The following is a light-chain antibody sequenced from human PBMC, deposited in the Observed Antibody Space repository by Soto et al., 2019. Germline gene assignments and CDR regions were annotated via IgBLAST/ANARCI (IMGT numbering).Light chain of an antibody. J-gene: IGKJ1*01. Sequence: EIVLTQSPGTLSLSPGERATLSCRASQSVSSDYLAWYQQKPGQAPRLLLYGASSRATDIPGRFSGRGSGTDFTLTVSCLEPEDFAVYYCQQYGSSPQTFGQETKVEIK. CDR2: GAS. V-gene: IGKV3-20*01. CDR3: QQYGSSPQT. CDR1: QSVSSDY.